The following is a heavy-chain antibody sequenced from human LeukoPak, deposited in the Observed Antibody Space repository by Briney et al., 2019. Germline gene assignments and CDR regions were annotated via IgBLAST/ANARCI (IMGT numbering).Heavy chain of an antibody. J-gene: IGHJ6*02. CDR3: STWAFYHGLDV. V-gene: IGHV3-43*02. CDR2: IHADGGRA. Sequence: GGSLRLSCAASGFAFADYAMHWVRQIPGKGLECVAHIHADGGRAFYADSVKGRFTVSRDNGKNSLFLQMDSLTSDDTALYYCSTWAFYHGLDVWGQGATVIVSS. D-gene: IGHD2/OR15-2a*01. CDR1: GFAFADYA.